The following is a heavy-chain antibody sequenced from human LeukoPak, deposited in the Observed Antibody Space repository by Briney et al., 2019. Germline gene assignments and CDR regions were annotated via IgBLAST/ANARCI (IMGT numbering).Heavy chain of an antibody. CDR2: ISWNSGSR. J-gene: IGHJ4*02. CDR3: AKGPDYDILTPIDY. CDR1: GFTFDDYA. D-gene: IGHD3-9*01. Sequence: GGSLRLSCVDSGFTFDDYAMHWVRQAPGKGLEWVSGISWNSGSRGYADSVKGRFTISRDNAKTSLYLQMNSLRAEDIALYYCAKGPDYDILTPIDYWGQGTLVTVSS. V-gene: IGHV3-9*03.